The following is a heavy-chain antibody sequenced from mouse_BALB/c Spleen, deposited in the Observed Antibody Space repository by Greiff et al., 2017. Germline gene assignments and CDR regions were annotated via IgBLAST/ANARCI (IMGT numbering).Heavy chain of an antibody. Sequence: EVQLQQSGAELVKPGASVKLSCTASGFNIKDTYMHWVKQRPEQGLEWIGRIDPANGNTKYDPKFQGKATITADTSSNTAYLQLSSLTSEDTAVYYCARSGITTVPWFAYWGQGTLVTVSA. V-gene: IGHV14-3*02. CDR1: GFNIKDTY. D-gene: IGHD1-1*01. CDR2: IDPANGNT. J-gene: IGHJ3*01. CDR3: ARSGITTVPWFAY.